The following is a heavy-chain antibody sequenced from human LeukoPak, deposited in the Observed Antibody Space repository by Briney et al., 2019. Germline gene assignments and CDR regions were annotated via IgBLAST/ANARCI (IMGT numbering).Heavy chain of an antibody. CDR3: AKILERELQYYYYGMDV. J-gene: IGHJ6*02. D-gene: IGHD5-24*01. CDR2: ISTTGDRT. V-gene: IGHV3-23*01. CDR1: GFTFNSYA. Sequence: GGSLRLSCAASGFTFNSYAMIWVRQAPGKGLESISSISTTGDRTYYADSVKGRFAISRDNSKNTLYLQMNSLRAEDTAVYYCAKILERELQYYYYGMDVWGQGTSVTVSS.